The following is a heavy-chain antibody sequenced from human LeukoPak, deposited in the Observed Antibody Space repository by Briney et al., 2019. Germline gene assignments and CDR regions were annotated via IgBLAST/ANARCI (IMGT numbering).Heavy chain of an antibody. J-gene: IGHJ4*02. CDR2: IKYDGTVK. CDR1: GINFRTSW. CDR3: ERDPDSSSFNY. V-gene: IGHV3-7*01. Sequence: GGSLRLSCTASGINFRTSWMSWVRESPGKGLEFLANIKYDGTVKNYVDSVKGRFTISRDNPKNSMYLQMDSLRAEDTAVYYCERDPDSSSFNYRGQGALVTVSS. D-gene: IGHD6-13*01.